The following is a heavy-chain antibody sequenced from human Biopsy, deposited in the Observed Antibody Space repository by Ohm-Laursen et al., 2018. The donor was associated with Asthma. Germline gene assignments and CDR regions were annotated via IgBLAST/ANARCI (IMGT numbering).Heavy chain of an antibody. J-gene: IGHJ4*02. D-gene: IGHD3-10*01. V-gene: IGHV3-33*05. CDR2: MSYDGSIK. CDR3: ARGLDYSGRSGFDY. CDR1: GFIFSSYG. Sequence: SLRLSCTASGFIFSSYGMDWVRQAPGKGLEWVALMSYDGSIKDYADSVKGRFTISRDNSMNTLYLHMNSLRVEDTAVYYCARGLDYSGRSGFDYWGQGTLVTVSS.